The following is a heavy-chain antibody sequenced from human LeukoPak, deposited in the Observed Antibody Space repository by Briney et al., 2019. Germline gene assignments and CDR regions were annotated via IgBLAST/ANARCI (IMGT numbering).Heavy chain of an antibody. Sequence: SETLSLTCTVSGGSISSYYWSWIRQPPGKGLEWIGYIYYSGSTNYNPSLKSRVTISVDTSKNQFSLKLSSVTAADTAVYYCARRQVYDSSGWGDYAFDIWGQGTMVTVSS. J-gene: IGHJ3*02. CDR3: ARRQVYDSSGWGDYAFDI. CDR2: IYYSGST. D-gene: IGHD3-22*01. CDR1: GGSISSYY. V-gene: IGHV4-59*08.